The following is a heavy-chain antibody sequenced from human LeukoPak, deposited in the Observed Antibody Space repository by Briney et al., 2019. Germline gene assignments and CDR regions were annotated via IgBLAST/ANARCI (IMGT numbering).Heavy chain of an antibody. CDR3: ARARRGGDYDSYFDY. CDR1: GYTFTGYY. V-gene: IGHV1-18*04. J-gene: IGHJ4*02. CDR2: ISAYNGNT. Sequence: ASVKVSCKASGYTFTGYYMHWVRQAPGQGLEWMGWISAYNGNTNYAQKLQGRVTMTTDTSTSTAYMELRSLRSDDTAVYYCARARRGGDYDSYFDYWGQGTLVTVSS. D-gene: IGHD4-17*01.